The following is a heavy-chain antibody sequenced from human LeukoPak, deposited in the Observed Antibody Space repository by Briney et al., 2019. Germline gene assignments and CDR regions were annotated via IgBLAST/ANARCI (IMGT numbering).Heavy chain of an antibody. D-gene: IGHD2-21*02. Sequence: GGSLRLSCAVSGFPFSKSWMYWVRQAPGKGLEGVANIKSDGSGISYGDSVKGRFIISSDNAMNSLYLQMTSMRAEDTAVYYCAKVFVTGMSYLHHWGQGTLVTVSS. CDR1: GFPFSKSW. CDR3: AKVFVTGMSYLHH. J-gene: IGHJ1*01. CDR2: IKSDGSGI. V-gene: IGHV3-7*03.